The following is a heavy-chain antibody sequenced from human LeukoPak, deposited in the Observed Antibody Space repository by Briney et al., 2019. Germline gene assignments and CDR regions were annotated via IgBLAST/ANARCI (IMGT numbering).Heavy chain of an antibody. CDR3: ALSSPYDSSGYYWFDP. CDR2: INPNSGGT. D-gene: IGHD3-22*01. J-gene: IGHJ5*02. V-gene: IGHV1-2*04. Sequence: ASVKLSCKASGYTFTGYYMHWVRQAPGQGLEWVGWINPNSGGTNYAQKFQGWVTMTRDTSISTAYMELSRLRSDDTAVYYCALSSPYDSSGYYWFDPWGQGTLVTVSS. CDR1: GYTFTGYY.